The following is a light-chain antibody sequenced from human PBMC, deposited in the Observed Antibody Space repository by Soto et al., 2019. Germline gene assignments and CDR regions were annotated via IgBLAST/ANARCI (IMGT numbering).Light chain of an antibody. V-gene: IGLV2-14*01. J-gene: IGLJ1*01. CDR2: DVS. CDR3: SSYTSSSTLYV. Sequence: QSALTQPASVSGSPGQSITISCTGTSSDVGGYNYVSWYQQHPGKAPKLMIYDVSNRPSGVSNRFSGSKSGNTASLTISGLQAEDEADYYCSSYTSSSTLYVSGTGTKGHRP. CDR1: SSDVGGYNY.